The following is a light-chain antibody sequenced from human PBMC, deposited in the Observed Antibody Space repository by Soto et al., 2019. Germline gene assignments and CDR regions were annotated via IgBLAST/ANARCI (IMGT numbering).Light chain of an antibody. CDR2: DAS. J-gene: IGKJ2*01. CDR3: QQRSNWPYT. CDR1: QTVDSSY. V-gene: IGKV3D-20*02. Sequence: EIVLAQSPGTLSLSPGERATLSCRASQTVDSSYLAWYQQKPGQAPRLLIYDASSRATGIPDRFSGSGSGTDFTLTISRLEPEDFAVYYCQQRSNWPYTFGQGTKLEIK.